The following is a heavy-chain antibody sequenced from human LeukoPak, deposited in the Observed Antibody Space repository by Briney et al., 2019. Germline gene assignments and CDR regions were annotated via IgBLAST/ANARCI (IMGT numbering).Heavy chain of an antibody. CDR1: GGSISSYY. Sequence: SETLSLTCTVSGGSISSYYWSWIRQPPGKGLEWIGYIYYSGSTNYNPSLKSRVTISVDTSKNQFSLKLSSVTAADTAVYYCARDSWIVYSSSWYGMDVWGQGTTVTVSS. V-gene: IGHV4-59*01. CDR3: ARDSWIVYSSSWYGMDV. J-gene: IGHJ6*02. D-gene: IGHD6-13*01. CDR2: IYYSGST.